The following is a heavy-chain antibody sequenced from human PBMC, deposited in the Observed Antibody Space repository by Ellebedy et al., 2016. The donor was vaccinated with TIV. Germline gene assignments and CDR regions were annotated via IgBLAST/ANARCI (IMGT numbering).Heavy chain of an antibody. J-gene: IGHJ4*02. CDR2: ISGRDGTV. V-gene: IGHV3-48*04. D-gene: IGHD3-22*01. CDR1: GFTLSTYG. Sequence: PGGSLRLSCTASGFTLSTYGMSWVRQAPGKGLEWISYISGRDGTVYYADSVKGRFTISRDDARNSLYLRMNSLRVEDTAIYYCARLPSRGYYFDRWGQGTLVTVSS. CDR3: ARLPSRGYYFDR.